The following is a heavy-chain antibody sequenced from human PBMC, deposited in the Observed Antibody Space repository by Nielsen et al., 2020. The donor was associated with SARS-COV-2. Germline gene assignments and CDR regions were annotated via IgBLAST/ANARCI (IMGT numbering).Heavy chain of an antibody. D-gene: IGHD2-2*01. V-gene: IGHV1-46*01. Sequence: ASVKLSCKASRYTFTSYNMHWVRQAPGQGLEWMGIINPSGGSTSYAQKFQGRVTMTRDTSTSTVYMELSSLRSEDTAVYYCARERRGYQLLKISGYYYYGMDVWGQGTTVTVSS. CDR1: RYTFTSYN. CDR3: ARERRGYQLLKISGYYYYGMDV. J-gene: IGHJ6*02. CDR2: INPSGGST.